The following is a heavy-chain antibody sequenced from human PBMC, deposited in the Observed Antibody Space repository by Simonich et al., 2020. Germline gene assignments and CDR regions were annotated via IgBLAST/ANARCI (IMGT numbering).Heavy chain of an antibody. CDR1: GGSFSGYY. CDR2: INHRGST. J-gene: IGHJ1*01. Sequence: QVQLQQWGAGLLKPSETLSLTCAVYGGSFSGYYWGWIRQPPGKGLEWIGEINHRGSTNYNPSLKSRVTISVDTSKNQFSLKLSSVTAAETAVYYCARGLRVAAAGTAFQHWGQGTLVTVSS. V-gene: IGHV4-34*01. D-gene: IGHD6-13*01. CDR3: ARGLRVAAAGTAFQH.